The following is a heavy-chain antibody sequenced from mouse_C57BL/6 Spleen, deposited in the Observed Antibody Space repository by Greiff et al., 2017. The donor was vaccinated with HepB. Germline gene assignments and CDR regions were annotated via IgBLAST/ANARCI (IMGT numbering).Heavy chain of an antibody. D-gene: IGHD2-1*01. CDR2: IDPSDSYT. Sequence: QVQLQQPGAELVMPGASVKLSCKASGYTFTSYWMHWVKQRPGQGLEWIGEIDPSDSYTNYNQKFKGKSTLTVDKSSSTAYMQLSSLTSEDSAVYYCARIAEDIYYGPSWFAYWGQGTLVTVSA. V-gene: IGHV1-69*01. J-gene: IGHJ3*01. CDR3: ARIAEDIYYGPSWFAY. CDR1: GYTFTSYW.